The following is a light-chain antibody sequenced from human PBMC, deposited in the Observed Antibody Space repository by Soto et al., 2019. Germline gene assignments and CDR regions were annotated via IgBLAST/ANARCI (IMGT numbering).Light chain of an antibody. V-gene: IGLV1-44*01. J-gene: IGLJ3*02. Sequence: QCVLTQPPSASGTPGQRVTISCSGSHSNIGTKAVKWFQQVPGAAPKSLIYKTDQRPSGVPDRFSGSKSGTSASLAISGLQPEDEADYYCASWDDSLNGVVFGGGTKLTVL. CDR1: HSNIGTKA. CDR3: ASWDDSLNGVV. CDR2: KTD.